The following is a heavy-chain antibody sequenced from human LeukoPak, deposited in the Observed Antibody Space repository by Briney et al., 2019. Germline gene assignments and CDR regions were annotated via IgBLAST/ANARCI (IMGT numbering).Heavy chain of an antibody. CDR2: IGSRSTSI. D-gene: IGHD6-13*01. J-gene: IGHJ4*01. Sequence: GGSLRLSCAASGFTFTSHSMNWVRQAPGKGLEWVSSIGSRSTSIYYADSVKGRFTISRDNAKNSLYLQMNSLRAEDTAVYYCARDGTAAGLYFDLWGQGTLVTVSS. V-gene: IGHV3-21*01. CDR3: ARDGTAAGLYFDL. CDR1: GFTFTSHS.